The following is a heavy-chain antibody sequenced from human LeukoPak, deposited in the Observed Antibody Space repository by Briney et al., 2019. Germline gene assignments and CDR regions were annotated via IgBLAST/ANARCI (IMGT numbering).Heavy chain of an antibody. Sequence: SETLSLTCTVSGGSISSNSYYWGWIRQPPGKGLEWIGRIYTSGSTNYNPSLKSRVTMSVDTSKNQFSLKLSSVTAADTAVYYCAREDAAMTYYYDSSGYYFDYWGQGTLVTVSS. J-gene: IGHJ4*02. CDR1: GGSISSNSYY. V-gene: IGHV4-39*07. CDR2: IYTSGST. D-gene: IGHD3-22*01. CDR3: AREDAAMTYYYDSSGYYFDY.